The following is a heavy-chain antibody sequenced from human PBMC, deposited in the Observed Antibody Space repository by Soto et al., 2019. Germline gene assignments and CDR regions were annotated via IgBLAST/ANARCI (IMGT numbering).Heavy chain of an antibody. D-gene: IGHD1-26*01. Sequence: QVHLVQSGAELKKPGASVRVSCKASGYSFTRNGISWVRQAPGQGLEWMGWISAKNGDTNYAQKLQGTVIMTTDTSTSTAYMELRSLRSDDTAVYYCVRDRDSDTWPSRDVWGQGTTVTVSS. J-gene: IGHJ6*02. CDR1: GYSFTRNG. CDR2: ISAKNGDT. CDR3: VRDRDSDTWPSRDV. V-gene: IGHV1-18*01.